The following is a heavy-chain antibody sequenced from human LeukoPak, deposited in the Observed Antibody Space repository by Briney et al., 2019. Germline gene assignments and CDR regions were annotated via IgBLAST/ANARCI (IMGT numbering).Heavy chain of an antibody. CDR3: ASSYDSSGYYYDLYFQH. CDR2: IYYSGST. J-gene: IGHJ1*01. D-gene: IGHD3-22*01. Sequence: PSETLSLTCIVSGGSISSYYWSWIRQPPGKGLEWIGYIYYSGSTNYNPSLKSRVTISVDTSKNQFSLKLSSVTAADTAVYYCASSYDSSGYYYDLYFQHWGQGTLVTVSS. CDR1: GGSISSYY. V-gene: IGHV4-59*01.